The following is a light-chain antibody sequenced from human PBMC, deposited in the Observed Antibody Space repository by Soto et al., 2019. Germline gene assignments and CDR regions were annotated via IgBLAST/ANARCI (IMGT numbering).Light chain of an antibody. J-gene: IGKJ1*01. V-gene: IGKV1-39*01. Sequence: DIQMTQSPSSLSASVGDRVTISCRASQTISNYLNWYQQRPGKVPRLLIHGAFTLQGGVPSRFRGSASGTDFTLTINSLQPEDFATYYCQQTYANSWTFGQGTKVEIK. CDR2: GAF. CDR1: QTISNY. CDR3: QQTYANSWT.